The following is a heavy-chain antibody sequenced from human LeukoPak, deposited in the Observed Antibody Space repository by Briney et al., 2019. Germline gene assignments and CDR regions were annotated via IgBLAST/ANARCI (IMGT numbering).Heavy chain of an antibody. D-gene: IGHD3-22*01. CDR1: GFTFSDYA. CDR2: IYYDGSKK. Sequence: GRSLRLSCVASGFTFSDYAMHWVRQAPGKGLEWVAVIYYDGSKKYYADSVEGRFTISRDNSKNTLYLQMNSLRAEDTAVYYCARCYYDSSGYSSWGYYYYGMDVWGQGTTVTVSS. CDR3: ARCYYDSSGYSSWGYYYYGMDV. J-gene: IGHJ6*02. V-gene: IGHV3-30-3*01.